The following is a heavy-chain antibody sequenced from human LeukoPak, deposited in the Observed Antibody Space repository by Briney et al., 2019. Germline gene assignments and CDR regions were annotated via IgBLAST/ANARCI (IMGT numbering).Heavy chain of an antibody. J-gene: IGHJ4*02. Sequence: SSETLSLTCAVYGGSFSGYYWSWIRQPPGKGLEWIGEINHSGSTNYNPSLKSRVTISVDTSKNQFSLKLSSVTAADTAVYYCARHPNYCSSTSCYAFDYWGQGTLVTVSS. CDR3: ARHPNYCSSTSCYAFDY. CDR1: GGSFSGYY. D-gene: IGHD2-2*01. V-gene: IGHV4-34*01. CDR2: INHSGST.